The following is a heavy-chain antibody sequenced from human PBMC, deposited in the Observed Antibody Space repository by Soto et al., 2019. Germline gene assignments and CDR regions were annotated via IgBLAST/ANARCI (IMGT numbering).Heavy chain of an antibody. Sequence: SETLSLTCTVSGGSINTDYWSWIRQPPGKGLEWIGYIYHTGRANHNPSLKSRVTISIDTSKNQFSLKLNSVTAADTAVYYCARYYGSLNVWGEGTTVTVS. D-gene: IGHD3-3*01. CDR1: GGSINTDY. CDR2: IYHTGRA. V-gene: IGHV4-59*01. J-gene: IGHJ6*02. CDR3: ARYYGSLNV.